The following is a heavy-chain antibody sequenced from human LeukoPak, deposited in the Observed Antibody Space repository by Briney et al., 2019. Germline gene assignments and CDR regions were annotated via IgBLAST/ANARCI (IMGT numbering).Heavy chain of an antibody. CDR2: IYPGDSDT. CDR3: ARLERFCSGGTCYFGY. D-gene: IGHD2-15*01. Sequence: GESLKISCKGSGYSFTSYWVGWVRQMPGKGLEWMGIIYPGDSDTRYSPSFQGQVTISADKSISTAYLQWSSLKASDTAMYYCARLERFCSGGTCYFGYWGQGTLVTVSS. V-gene: IGHV5-51*01. J-gene: IGHJ4*02. CDR1: GYSFTSYW.